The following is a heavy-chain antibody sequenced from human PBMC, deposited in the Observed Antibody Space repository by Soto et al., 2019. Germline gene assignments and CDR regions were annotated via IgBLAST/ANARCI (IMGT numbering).Heavy chain of an antibody. CDR3: ARERYDFWSGYPKGGSYYYYGMDV. D-gene: IGHD3-3*01. CDR2: TYYRSKWYN. CDR1: GDSVSSNSAA. V-gene: IGHV6-1*01. Sequence: SPTLSLTGAISGDSVSSNSAAWNWIRQSPSRGLEWLGRTYYRSKWYNDYAVSVKSRITINPDTSKNQFSLQLNSVTPEDTAVYYCARERYDFWSGYPKGGSYYYYGMDVWGQGTTVTVSS. J-gene: IGHJ6*02.